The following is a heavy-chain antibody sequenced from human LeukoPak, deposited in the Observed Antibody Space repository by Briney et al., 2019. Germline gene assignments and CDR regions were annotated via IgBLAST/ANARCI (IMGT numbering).Heavy chain of an antibody. CDR1: GFTFSSYA. CDR2: ISSSGSTT. Sequence: GGSLRLSCAASGFTFSSYAMSWVRQVPGKGLEWLSAISSSGSTTYYADSVKGRFTISRDNSKNTLYLQMNILRAEDTAVYYCAEKKNFYFDYWGQGTLVTVSS. V-gene: IGHV3-23*01. CDR3: AEKKNFYFDY. J-gene: IGHJ4*02. D-gene: IGHD1-7*01.